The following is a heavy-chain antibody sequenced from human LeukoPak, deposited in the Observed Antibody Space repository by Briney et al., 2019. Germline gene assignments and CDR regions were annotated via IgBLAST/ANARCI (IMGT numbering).Heavy chain of an antibody. Sequence: PGGSLRLSCAASGFTFSSYAMSWVRQAPGKGLEWVSAISGSGGSTYYADSVKGRFTISRDNSKNTLYLQMNSLRAEDTAVYYCAKRPPYSGYEAHFDYWGQGTLVTVPS. J-gene: IGHJ4*02. CDR2: ISGSGGST. CDR3: AKRPPYSGYEAHFDY. CDR1: GFTFSSYA. V-gene: IGHV3-23*01. D-gene: IGHD5-12*01.